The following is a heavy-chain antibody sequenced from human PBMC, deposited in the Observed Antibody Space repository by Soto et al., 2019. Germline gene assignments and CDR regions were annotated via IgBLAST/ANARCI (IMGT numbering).Heavy chain of an antibody. Sequence: TLSLPCAVSGGSVSSGGYAWSWIRQPPGKGLEWIWYIYHSGSTYYNPSLKSRVTISVDRSKKQFSLKLSSVTAADTAVYYCARGGDIVATIMDYWGQGTLVTVSS. CDR2: IYHSGST. D-gene: IGHD5-12*01. CDR1: GGSVSSGGYA. J-gene: IGHJ4*02. CDR3: ARGGDIVATIMDY. V-gene: IGHV4-30-2*01.